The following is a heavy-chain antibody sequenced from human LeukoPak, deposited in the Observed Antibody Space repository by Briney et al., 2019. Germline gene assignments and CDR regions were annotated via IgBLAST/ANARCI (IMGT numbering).Heavy chain of an antibody. CDR3: ARGFLQLTPYYFDY. J-gene: IGHJ4*02. D-gene: IGHD1-1*01. Sequence: GGSLRLSCAASGFDVSINYMNWIRQSPEKGLEWVSIIHNGGSTYYADSVKGRFTVSRDNSKNTVSLQMDSLRVDDTGIYYCARGFLQLTPYYFDYWGQGALVTVSS. V-gene: IGHV3-66*01. CDR1: GFDVSINY. CDR2: IHNGGST.